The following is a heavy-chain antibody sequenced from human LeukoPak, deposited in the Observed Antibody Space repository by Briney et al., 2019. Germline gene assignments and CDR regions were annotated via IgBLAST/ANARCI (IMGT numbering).Heavy chain of an antibody. Sequence: ASVKVSFKASGYTFTGYYIHWVRQAPGQGLEWMGWISPHSGGTNYAQKLQGRVTMSRDTSITTAYMELSSLKSDDTAVYYCAREIPRSWYYWGQGTLVTVSS. V-gene: IGHV1-2*02. J-gene: IGHJ4*02. D-gene: IGHD6-13*01. CDR1: GYTFTGYY. CDR3: AREIPRSWYY. CDR2: ISPHSGGT.